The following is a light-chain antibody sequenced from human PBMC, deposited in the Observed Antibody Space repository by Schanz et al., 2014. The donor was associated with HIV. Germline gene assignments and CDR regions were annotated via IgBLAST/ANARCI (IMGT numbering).Light chain of an antibody. CDR2: GTS. CDR1: QSVSSQ. V-gene: IGKV3-15*01. Sequence: EIVMTQSPATLSLSPGERATLSCRASQSVSSQLAWYQQRPGQAPRLLIYGTSTRATGIPVRFSGSGSGTEFTLTISSLQSEDFAVYYCQQYDSWPLSFGGGTKVEIK. J-gene: IGKJ4*01. CDR3: QQYDSWPLS.